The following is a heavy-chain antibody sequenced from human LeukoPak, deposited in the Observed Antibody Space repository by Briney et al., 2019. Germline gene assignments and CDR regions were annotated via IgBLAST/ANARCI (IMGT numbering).Heavy chain of an antibody. D-gene: IGHD3-22*01. CDR1: GGTFSSYA. CDR2: IIPIFGTA. V-gene: IGHV1-69*06. J-gene: IGHJ4*02. Sequence: ASVKVSCKASGGTFSSYAISWVRQAPGQGLEWMGGIIPIFGTANYAQKFQGRVTITADKSTSTAYMELSSLRSEDTAVYYCARGKHFDSNGYYEAFYFDSWGQGTLVTVSS. CDR3: ARGKHFDSNGYYEAFYFDS.